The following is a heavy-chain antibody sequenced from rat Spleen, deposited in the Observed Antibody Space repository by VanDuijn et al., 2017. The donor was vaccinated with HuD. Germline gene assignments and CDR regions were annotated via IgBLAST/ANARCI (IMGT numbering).Heavy chain of an antibody. CDR1: GFTFSDYY. J-gene: IGHJ3*01. CDR3: ARQDGGYALYWFFDF. V-gene: IGHV5-29*01. CDR2: ISSDGSIT. Sequence: EVQLVESDGGLVQPGRSLKLSCAASGFTFSDYYMAWVRQAPTKGLEWVTTISSDGSITYYRDSVKGRFTISRGNSKSTLYLQMDSLRSEDTATYYCARQDGGYALYWFFDFWGQGTLVTVSS. D-gene: IGHD1-11*01.